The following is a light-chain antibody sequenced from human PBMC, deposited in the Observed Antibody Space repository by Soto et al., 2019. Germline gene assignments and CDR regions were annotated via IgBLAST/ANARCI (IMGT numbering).Light chain of an antibody. CDR2: AAS. V-gene: IGKV1-39*01. J-gene: IGKJ4*01. Sequence: DIQLTQSPSSLSASVGDRVTITCRASQSIRSYLNWYQQKPGKAPKLLIYAASSLQTGVSSRFSGSGSATYFTLTISNLQPEDFATYYCQQTSSTPTFGGGTKVEIK. CDR3: QQTSSTPT. CDR1: QSIRSY.